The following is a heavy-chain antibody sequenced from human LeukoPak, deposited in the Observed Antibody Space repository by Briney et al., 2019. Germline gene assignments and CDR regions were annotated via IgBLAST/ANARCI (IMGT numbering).Heavy chain of an antibody. J-gene: IGHJ5*02. V-gene: IGHV4-39*07. CDR2: IYYSGST. CDR1: GGSISNYY. D-gene: IGHD4-11*01. CDR3: ARVTTLRSNWFDP. Sequence: SETLSLTCTVSGGSISNYYWGWIRQPPGEGLEWIGSIYYSGSTYYNPSLKSRVTISVDTSKNQFSLKLSSVTAADTAVYYCARVTTLRSNWFDPWGQGTLVTVSS.